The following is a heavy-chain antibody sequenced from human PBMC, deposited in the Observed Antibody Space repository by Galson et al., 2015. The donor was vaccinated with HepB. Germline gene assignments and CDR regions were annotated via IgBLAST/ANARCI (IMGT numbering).Heavy chain of an antibody. CDR1: GFTFSSYS. Sequence: SLRLSCAASGFTFSSYSMNWVRQAPGKGLEWVSSISSSSSYIYYADSVKGRFTISRDNAKNSLYLQMNSLRAEDTAVYYCARADTAMAPHFDYWGQGTLVTVSS. J-gene: IGHJ4*02. D-gene: IGHD5-18*01. V-gene: IGHV3-21*01. CDR3: ARADTAMAPHFDY. CDR2: ISSSSSYI.